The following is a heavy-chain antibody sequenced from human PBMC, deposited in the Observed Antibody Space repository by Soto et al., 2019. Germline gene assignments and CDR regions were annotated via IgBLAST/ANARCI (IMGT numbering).Heavy chain of an antibody. CDR1: GYTFTSYG. D-gene: IGHD1-1*01. Sequence: QVQLVQSGAEVKKPGASVKVSCKASGYTFTSYGISWVRQAPGQGLEWMGWIRTHNGNPNYAQKLQGSANMTTDTPTSTASLAQLSLRSDVTAVYYCARGGTPIALWGQGNLVTVSP. CDR3: ARGGTPIAL. CDR2: IRTHNGNP. J-gene: IGHJ5*02. V-gene: IGHV1-18*01.